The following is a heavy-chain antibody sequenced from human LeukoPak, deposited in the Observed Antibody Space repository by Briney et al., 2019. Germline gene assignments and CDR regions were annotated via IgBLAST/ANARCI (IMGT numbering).Heavy chain of an antibody. D-gene: IGHD5-18*01. CDR3: AKVGYSYGSLYYFDY. CDR1: GFTFSSYA. CDR2: IRYDGSNK. J-gene: IGHJ4*02. V-gene: IGHV3-30*02. Sequence: GGSLRLSCAASGFTFSSYAMSWVRQAPGKGLEWVAFIRYDGSNKYYADSVKGRFTISRDNSKNTLYLQMNSLRAEDTAVYYCAKVGYSYGSLYYFDYWGQGTLVTVSS.